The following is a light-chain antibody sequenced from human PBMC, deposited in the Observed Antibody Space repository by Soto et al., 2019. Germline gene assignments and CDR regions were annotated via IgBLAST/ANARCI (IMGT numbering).Light chain of an antibody. J-gene: IGKJ5*01. CDR2: DAS. Sequence: EIVLTQSPATLSLSPGESATLSCRATRSVSSYLAWYQQKPGQAPRLLIYDASSRPTDIPARFSGSGSGTDFTLTISSLAPEDFALYYCQQRSNWPITFGQGTRLEIK. CDR3: QQRSNWPIT. V-gene: IGKV3-11*01. CDR1: RSVSSY.